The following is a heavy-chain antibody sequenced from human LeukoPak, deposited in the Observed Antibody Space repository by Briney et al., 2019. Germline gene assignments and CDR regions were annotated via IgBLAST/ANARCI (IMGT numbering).Heavy chain of an antibody. V-gene: IGHV3-11*04. CDR2: INSISSTI. Sequence: PGGSLRLSCAASGFTFSDFYMSWIRQAPGSGLEWVSNINSISSTIYYADSVKGRFTISRDNSRNTLYLQMNSLRAEDTAVYYCAKGGYSYDSSGHNYFDYWGQGTLVTVSS. J-gene: IGHJ4*02. CDR1: GFTFSDFY. D-gene: IGHD3-22*01. CDR3: AKGGYSYDSSGHNYFDY.